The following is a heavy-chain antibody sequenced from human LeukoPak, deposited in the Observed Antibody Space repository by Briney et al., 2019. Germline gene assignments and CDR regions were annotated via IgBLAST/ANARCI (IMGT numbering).Heavy chain of an antibody. V-gene: IGHV4-59*01. D-gene: IGHD3-10*01. CDR3: ARARGGEYFDY. Sequence: SETLSLTCTVSGGSISSYYWSWLRQPPGKGLEWIGYIYYSGSTNYNPSLKSRVTISVDTSKNQFSLKLSSVTAADTAVYYCARARGGEYFDYWGQGTLVTVSS. J-gene: IGHJ4*02. CDR1: GGSISSYY. CDR2: IYYSGST.